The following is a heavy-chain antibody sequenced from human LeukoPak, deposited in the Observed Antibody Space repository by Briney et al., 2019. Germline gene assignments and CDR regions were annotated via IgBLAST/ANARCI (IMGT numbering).Heavy chain of an antibody. D-gene: IGHD6-19*01. CDR1: GGSFSGYY. J-gene: IGHJ4*02. CDR3: ATPTRGGIAVTGTFGH. Sequence: SETLSLTSAVYGGSFSGYYWSWIRQPPGKGLEWIGEINHSGATNYNPSLKSRVTISVDTSKNQFSLRLTSVSAADTGVYYCATPTRGGIAVTGTFGHWGQGTQVTVSS. CDR2: INHSGAT. V-gene: IGHV4-34*01.